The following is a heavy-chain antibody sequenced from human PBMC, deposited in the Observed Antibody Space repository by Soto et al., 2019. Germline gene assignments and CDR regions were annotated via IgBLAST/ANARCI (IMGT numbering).Heavy chain of an antibody. CDR1: GFTFSSYA. CDR2: ISYDGSNK. D-gene: IGHD6-19*01. Sequence: GGSLRLSCAASGFTFSSYAMHWVRQAPGKGLEWVAVISYDGSNKYYADSVKGRFTISRDNSKNTLYLQMNSLRAEDTAVYYCARDSRPSREYSSGWYGYWRQGTLVTVSS. CDR3: ARDSRPSREYSSGWYGY. J-gene: IGHJ4*02. V-gene: IGHV3-30-3*01.